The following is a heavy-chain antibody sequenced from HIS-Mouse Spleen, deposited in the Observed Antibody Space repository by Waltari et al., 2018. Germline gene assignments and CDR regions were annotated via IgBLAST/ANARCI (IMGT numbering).Heavy chain of an antibody. D-gene: IGHD2-8*01. CDR1: GFTFSSYG. CDR3: AKGGLMVYAIGDY. V-gene: IGHV3-33*06. Sequence: QVQLVESGGGVVQPGRSLRLSCAASGFTFSSYGMHWVRRGRGKGLEWVGVIWCDESNKDYADSVKGRLTISRDNSKNTLYLQMNSLRAEDTAVYYCAKGGLMVYAIGDYWGQGTLVTVSS. J-gene: IGHJ4*02. CDR2: IWCDESNK.